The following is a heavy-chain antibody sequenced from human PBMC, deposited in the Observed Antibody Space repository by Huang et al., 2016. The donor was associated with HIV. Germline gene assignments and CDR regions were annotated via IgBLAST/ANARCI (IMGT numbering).Heavy chain of an antibody. CDR3: ARRFSSSSGYFDY. Sequence: VQLVQSGAEVKKPGESLKISCKGSGYSFSSYWIAWVRQMPGKDLEWMGIIFTDDSDTTYSPSFEGQVTISADKSIGTAYLQWSSLKASDTAMYYCARRFSSSSGYFDYWGQGSLVTVSS. CDR2: IFTDDSDT. D-gene: IGHD6-6*01. CDR1: GYSFSSYW. V-gene: IGHV5-51*01. J-gene: IGHJ4*02.